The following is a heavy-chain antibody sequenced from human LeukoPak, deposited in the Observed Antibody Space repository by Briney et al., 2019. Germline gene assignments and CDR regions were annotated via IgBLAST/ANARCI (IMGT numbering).Heavy chain of an antibody. CDR1: GFTFSDYY. D-gene: IGHD4/OR15-4a*01. Sequence: EGSLRLSCAASGFTFSDYYMHWIRQAPGKGLEWVSYISSNSSTIYYADTLKGRFTISRDNAKNSLYMQMNSLRADDTAVYYCARYVTMVTTGWYIDLWGRGDLVTVSS. V-gene: IGHV3-11*01. J-gene: IGHJ2*01. CDR3: ARYVTMVTTGWYIDL. CDR2: ISSNSSTI.